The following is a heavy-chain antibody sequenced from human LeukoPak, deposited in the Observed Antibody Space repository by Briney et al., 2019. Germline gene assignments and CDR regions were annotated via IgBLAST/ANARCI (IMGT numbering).Heavy chain of an antibody. CDR1: ENTFTNYY. V-gene: IGHV1-46*01. D-gene: IGHD1-26*01. Sequence: ASVKVSCKASENTFTNYYMHWVRQAPGQGLEWLGIINPNGGRTAYAQNFQGRVTMTRDTSTTTVYLELSSLRSEDTAVYYCATVVRPRYSGSYPLDYWGQGTLVTVSS. CDR3: ATVVRPRYSGSYPLDY. J-gene: IGHJ4*02. CDR2: INPNGGRT.